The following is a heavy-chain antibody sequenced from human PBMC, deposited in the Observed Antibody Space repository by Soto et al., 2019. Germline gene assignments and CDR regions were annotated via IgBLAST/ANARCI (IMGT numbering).Heavy chain of an antibody. CDR3: ARDSWTFGYSYGFDY. V-gene: IGHV3-30-3*01. J-gene: IGHJ4*02. Sequence: PGGSLRLSCAASGFTFSSYAMHWVRQAPGKGLEWVAVISSDGSNKYYADSVKGRFTISRDNSKNTLYLQMSSLRAEDTAVYYCARDSWTFGYSYGFDYWGQGTLVTVSS. CDR2: ISSDGSNK. CDR1: GFTFSSYA. D-gene: IGHD5-18*01.